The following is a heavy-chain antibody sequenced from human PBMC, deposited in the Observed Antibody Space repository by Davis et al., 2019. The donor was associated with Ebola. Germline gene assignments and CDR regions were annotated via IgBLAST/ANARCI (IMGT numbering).Heavy chain of an antibody. Sequence: PGGSLTLSCAASGFTFSSYAMSWVRQAPGKGLEWASGISGSGGSTYYAESVKGRFTISRDNSKNTLYLQMNSLRAEDTAIYYCARDVAYSNYDWGQGTLVTVSS. CDR1: GFTFSSYA. CDR2: ISGSGGST. V-gene: IGHV3-23*01. CDR3: ARDVAYSNYD. D-gene: IGHD4-11*01. J-gene: IGHJ4*02.